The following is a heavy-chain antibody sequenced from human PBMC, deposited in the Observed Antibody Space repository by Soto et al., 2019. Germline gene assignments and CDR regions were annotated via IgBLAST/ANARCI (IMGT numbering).Heavy chain of an antibody. Sequence: GGSLRLSCAGSGFTFSTYSMNWVRQAPGKGLEWVSSLSDSGGAADYADSVRGRFTISRDNFKNTLHLQMHSLRAEDTAVYYCANRYSNRWFIDYWGQGTLVTVSS. D-gene: IGHD5-12*01. CDR3: ANRYSNRWFIDY. CDR2: LSDSGGAA. CDR1: GFTFSTYS. V-gene: IGHV3-23*01. J-gene: IGHJ4*02.